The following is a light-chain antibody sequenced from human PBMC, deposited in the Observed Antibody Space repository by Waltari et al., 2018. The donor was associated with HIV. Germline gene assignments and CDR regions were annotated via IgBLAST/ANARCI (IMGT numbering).Light chain of an antibody. Sequence: SYDLAQPPSVSVSPGQTASITCSGDTLGDTFASWYQQRPGHSPLLIIYQDNRRPSGIPDRFSGSHSGNAATLTISETQAMDEADYFCQAWVSRTAWVIFGGGTKLTVV. CDR3: QAWVSRTAWVI. J-gene: IGLJ2*01. V-gene: IGLV3-1*01. CDR2: QDN. CDR1: TLGDTF.